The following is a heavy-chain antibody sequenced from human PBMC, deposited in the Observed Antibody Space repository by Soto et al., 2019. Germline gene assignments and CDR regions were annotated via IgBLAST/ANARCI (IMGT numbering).Heavy chain of an antibody. J-gene: IGHJ5*02. D-gene: IGHD5-12*01. V-gene: IGHV1-3*01. Sequence: RASVKVSCKASGYTFTSYAMHWVRQAPGQRLEWMGWINAGNGNTKYSQKLQGRVTITRDTSASTAYMELSSLRSEDTAVYYCARDRGDGYIINWFDPWGQGTLVTVSS. CDR1: GYTFTSYA. CDR3: ARDRGDGYIINWFDP. CDR2: INAGNGNT.